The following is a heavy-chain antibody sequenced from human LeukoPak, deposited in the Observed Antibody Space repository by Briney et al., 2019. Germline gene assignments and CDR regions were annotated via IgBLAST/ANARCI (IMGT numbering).Heavy chain of an antibody. J-gene: IGHJ1*01. V-gene: IGHV4-59*01. CDR3: ASSLSSGWYPEYFQH. CDR1: GGSISSYY. D-gene: IGHD6-19*01. CDR2: IYYSEST. Sequence: SETLSLTCTVSGGSISSYYWSWIRQPPGKGLEWIGYIYYSESTNYNPSLKSRVTISVDTSKNQFSLKLSSVTAADTAVYYCASSLSSGWYPEYFQHWGQGTLVTVSS.